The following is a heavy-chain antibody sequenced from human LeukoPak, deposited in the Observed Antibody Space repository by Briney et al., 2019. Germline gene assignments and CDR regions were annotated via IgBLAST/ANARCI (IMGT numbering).Heavy chain of an antibody. CDR3: AIVSQLVPAAAIPGYYYYYGMDV. V-gene: IGHV1-46*01. D-gene: IGHD2-2*01. CDR2: LNPSGGSS. J-gene: IGHJ6*02. CDR1: GYTVTSYY. Sequence: GASVKVSCKASGYTVTSYYMHWVRQAPGQGLEWMGILNPSGGSSSYAQKFQGRATLTRATSTSTVYMELSSLRSEDTAVYYCAIVSQLVPAAAIPGYYYYYGMDVWGQGTTVTVSS.